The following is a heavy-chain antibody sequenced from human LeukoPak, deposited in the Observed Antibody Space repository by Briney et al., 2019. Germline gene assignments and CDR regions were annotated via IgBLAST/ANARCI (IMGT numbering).Heavy chain of an antibody. V-gene: IGHV1-24*01. CDR1: GYTLTELS. D-gene: IGHD1-26*01. J-gene: IGHJ4*02. Sequence: ASVKVSCKVSGYTLTELSMHWVRQAPGKGLEWMGGFDPEDGETIYAPKFQARVTMTQDTYEDTAYMELSSLRSEDTAVYYCATDGIPGATTTLDYWGQGTLATVSS. CDR3: ATDGIPGATTTLDY. CDR2: FDPEDGET.